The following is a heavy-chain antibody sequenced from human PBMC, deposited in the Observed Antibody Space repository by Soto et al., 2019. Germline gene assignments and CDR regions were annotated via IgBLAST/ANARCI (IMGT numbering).Heavy chain of an antibody. Sequence: GGSLRLSCGASGFTFSSYAMHWVRQAAGKGLEYVSGVNSNGGSTYYAKSVEGRFTISRDNSKNMLYLQMSSLRAEDMAVFYCARGGYCSTTSCQTNIDHWGQGILVTVSS. CDR1: GFTFSSYA. D-gene: IGHD2-2*01. CDR2: VNSNGGST. V-gene: IGHV3-64*01. CDR3: ARGGYCSTTSCQTNIDH. J-gene: IGHJ4*02.